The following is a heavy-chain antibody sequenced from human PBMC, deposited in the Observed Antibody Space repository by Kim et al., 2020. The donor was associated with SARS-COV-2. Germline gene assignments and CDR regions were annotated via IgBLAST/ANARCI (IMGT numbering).Heavy chain of an antibody. V-gene: IGHV4-39*07. D-gene: IGHD2-15*01. CDR3: ARDEITAAWGSGPFDI. Sequence: SLKSRVTISVDTSKNQFSLKLSSVTAADTAVYYCARDEITAAWGSGPFDIWGQGTMVTVSS. J-gene: IGHJ3*02.